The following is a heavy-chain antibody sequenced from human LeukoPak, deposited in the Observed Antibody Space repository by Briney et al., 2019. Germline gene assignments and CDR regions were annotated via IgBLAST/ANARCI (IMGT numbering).Heavy chain of an antibody. J-gene: IGHJ4*02. CDR2: IRSQASGGTT. V-gene: IGHV3-49*03. Sequence: GGSLRLSCAGSGFTLGDYYMTWFRQAPGKGLEWVGFIRSQASGGTTDYAASVRDRFTIPRDDSKSIVYLQMNSLKTEDTAVCYCTRVGTSATYVFWGQGVLVAVSS. D-gene: IGHD1-26*01. CDR1: GFTLGDYY. CDR3: TRVGTSATYVF.